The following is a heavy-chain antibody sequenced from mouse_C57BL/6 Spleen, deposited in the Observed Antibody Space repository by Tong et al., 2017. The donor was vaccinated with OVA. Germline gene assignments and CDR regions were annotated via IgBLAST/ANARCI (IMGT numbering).Heavy chain of an antibody. D-gene: IGHD1-1*01. J-gene: IGHJ2*01. CDR3: TTYLHYYGSSSYYFDY. CDR1: GFNIKDYY. Sequence: EVQLQESGAELVKPGASVKLSCTASGFNIKDYYMHWVKQRPEQGLEWIGRIDPEDGDTEYAPKFQGKATMTADTSSNTAYLQLSSLTSEDTAVYYCTTYLHYYGSSSYYFDYWGQGTTLTVSS. CDR2: IDPEDGDT. V-gene: IGHV14-1*01.